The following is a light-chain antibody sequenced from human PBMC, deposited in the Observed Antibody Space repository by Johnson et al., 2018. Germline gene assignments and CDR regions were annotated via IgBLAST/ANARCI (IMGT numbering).Light chain of an antibody. V-gene: IGLV1-51*02. CDR3: GTWDSRLSAGNV. CDR2: ENN. CDR1: SSNIGNNY. J-gene: IGLJ1*01. Sequence: QSVLTQPPSVSAAPGQKVTISCSGSSSNIGNNYVSWYQQLPGTAPKLLIYENNKRPSGIPDRFSGSKSGPSATLGITGLQTGAEADSYCGTWDSRLSAGNVFGTGTKVTVL.